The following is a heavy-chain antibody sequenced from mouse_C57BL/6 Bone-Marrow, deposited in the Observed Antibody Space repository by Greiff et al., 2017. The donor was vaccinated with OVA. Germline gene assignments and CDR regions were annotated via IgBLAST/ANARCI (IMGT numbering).Heavy chain of an antibody. D-gene: IGHD3-2*02. V-gene: IGHV1-18*01. CDR3: ARGGSSGYVPNYYAMDY. Sequence: QLQQSGPELVKPGASVKIPCKASGYTFTDYNMDWVKQSHGKSLEWIGDINPNNGGTIYNQKFKGKATLTVDKSSSTAYMELRSLTSEDTAVYYCARGGSSGYVPNYYAMDYWGQGTSVTVSS. J-gene: IGHJ4*01. CDR2: INPNNGGT. CDR1: GYTFTDYN.